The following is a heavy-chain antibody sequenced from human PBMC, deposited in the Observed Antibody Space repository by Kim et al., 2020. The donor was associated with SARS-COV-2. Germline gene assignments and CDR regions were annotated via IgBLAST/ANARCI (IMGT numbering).Heavy chain of an antibody. CDR3: ASGYLYGSGRDNPGLFDY. D-gene: IGHD3-10*01. Sequence: SVKVSCKASGGTFSSYAISWVRQAPGQGLEWMGGIIPIFGTANYAQKFQGRVTITADESTSTAYMELSSLRSEDSAVYYCASGYLYGSGRDNPGLFDYWGQGTLVTVSS. CDR1: GGTFSSYA. V-gene: IGHV1-69*13. CDR2: IIPIFGTA. J-gene: IGHJ4*02.